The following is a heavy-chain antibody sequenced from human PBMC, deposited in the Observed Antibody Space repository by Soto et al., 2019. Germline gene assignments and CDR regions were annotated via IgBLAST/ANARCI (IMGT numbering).Heavy chain of an antibody. CDR3: ARELYGSGSYYSEAFDY. Sequence: QVQLVESGGGVVQPGRSLRLSCAASGFTFSSYAMHWVRQAPGKGLEWVAVISYDGSNKYYADSVKGRFTISRDNSKNTLYLQMNSLRAEDTAVYYCARELYGSGSYYSEAFDYWGQGTLVTVSS. V-gene: IGHV3-30-3*01. J-gene: IGHJ4*02. CDR1: GFTFSSYA. D-gene: IGHD3-10*01. CDR2: ISYDGSNK.